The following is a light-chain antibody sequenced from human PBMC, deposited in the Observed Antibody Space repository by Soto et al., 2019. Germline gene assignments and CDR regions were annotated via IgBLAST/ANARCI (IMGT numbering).Light chain of an antibody. V-gene: IGLV2-14*01. CDR2: EVR. CDR3: SSYTTTSTLV. Sequence: QSVLTQPASVSGSPGQSITISCTGTNRDVGSYNLVSWYQQRPGEAPKLIISEVRNRPSGSSYRFIGSKSGNTASLTISGLQAEDEADYYCSSYTTTSTLVFGGGTKLTVL. CDR1: NRDVGSYNL. J-gene: IGLJ3*02.